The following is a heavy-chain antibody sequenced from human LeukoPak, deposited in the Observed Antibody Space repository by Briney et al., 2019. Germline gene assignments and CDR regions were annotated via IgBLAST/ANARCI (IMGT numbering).Heavy chain of an antibody. V-gene: IGHV1-24*01. CDR2: FDPEDGET. D-gene: IGHD3-10*01. CDR3: AFFIYKGFGELLSNSLYYFDY. CDR1: GYTLTELS. J-gene: IGHJ4*02. Sequence: ASVKVSYKVSGYTLTELSMHWVRQAPGKGLEWMGGFDPEDGETLYAQRFQGRVTMTKDTSTDTVYMELSSLKSEDTAVYYCAFFIYKGFGELLSNSLYYFDYWGQGTLVTVSS.